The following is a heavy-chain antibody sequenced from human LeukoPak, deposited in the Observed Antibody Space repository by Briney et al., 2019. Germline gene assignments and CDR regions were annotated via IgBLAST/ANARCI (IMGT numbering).Heavy chain of an antibody. CDR2: IYPGDSDT. CDR1: GYTFTTDW. D-gene: IGHD6-19*01. V-gene: IGHV5-51*01. Sequence: GESLKISCKGSGYTFTTDWIGWVRQMPGKGLEWMGIIYPGDSDTRYSPSFQGQVTISADKSINTAYLQWSSLKASDTAMYYCARDAGSGWSSFDYWGQGTLVTVSS. J-gene: IGHJ4*02. CDR3: ARDAGSGWSSFDY.